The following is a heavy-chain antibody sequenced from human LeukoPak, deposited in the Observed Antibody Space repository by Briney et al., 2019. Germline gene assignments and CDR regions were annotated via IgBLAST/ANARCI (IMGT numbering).Heavy chain of an antibody. D-gene: IGHD2-15*01. CDR2: ISSDGTTT. J-gene: IGHJ4*02. CDR3: VKDGGKSFSTTYDY. CDR1: GFTFSNYW. Sequence: GGSLRLSCAASGFTFSNYWMHWVRQAPGKGLVWVSVISSDGTTTAYSDSVKGRFTISRGNAKNTLYLQMNSLRAEDTAIYYCVKDGGKSFSTTYDYWGQGTLVTVSS. V-gene: IGHV3-74*01.